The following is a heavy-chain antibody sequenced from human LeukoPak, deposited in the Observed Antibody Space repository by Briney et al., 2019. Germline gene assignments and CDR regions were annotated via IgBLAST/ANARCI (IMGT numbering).Heavy chain of an antibody. V-gene: IGHV3-23*01. CDR3: AKEARVLVLVAATV. CDR1: GFTFSSYA. CDR2: INGNGVNT. D-gene: IGHD2-15*01. Sequence: GGSLRLSCAASGFTFSSYAMSRVRQAPGTGLNWVSAINGNGVNTYYADSVKGRFPISRDNSKNTLYLQMNSLRAEDTAVYYCAKEARVLVLVAATVWGQGTLVTVSS. J-gene: IGHJ4*02.